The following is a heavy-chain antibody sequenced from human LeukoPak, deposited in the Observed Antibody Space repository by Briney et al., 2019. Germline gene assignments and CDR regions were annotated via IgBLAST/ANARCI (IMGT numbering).Heavy chain of an antibody. CDR1: GFTFSSYE. D-gene: IGHD5-18*01. V-gene: IGHV3-48*03. CDR2: ITSSGSTT. Sequence: GGSLRLSCAASGFTFSSYEMNWVRQAPGKGLEWVSYITSSGSTTYYADSVKGRFTISRDNAKNSLYLQMNSLRAEDTAVYYCARGGYRYRPDYWGQGTLVTVSS. CDR3: ARGGYRYRPDY. J-gene: IGHJ4*02.